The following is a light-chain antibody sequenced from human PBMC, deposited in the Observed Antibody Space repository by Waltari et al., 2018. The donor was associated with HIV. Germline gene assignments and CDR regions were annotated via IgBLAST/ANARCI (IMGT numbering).Light chain of an antibody. CDR3: SAYAGSNNWV. CDR1: ISDVVGYNY. J-gene: IGLJ3*02. CDR2: EAT. Sequence: QSALTQPPSASGSPGQSVTISCSGTISDVVGYNYVSWYQQYPGKAPKLIIYEATKRPSGVPDRFSGSKSDNTASLTVCGLQAEDEADYNCSAYAGSNNWVFGGGTKLTVL. V-gene: IGLV2-8*01.